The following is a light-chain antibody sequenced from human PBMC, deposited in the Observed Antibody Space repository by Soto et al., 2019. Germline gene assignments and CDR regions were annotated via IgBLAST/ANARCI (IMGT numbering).Light chain of an antibody. CDR1: SSDVGGYNY. Sequence: QSALTQPASVSGSPGQSITISCTGTSSDVGGYNYVSWYQQHPGKAPKLMICEVTNRPSGVSNRFSGSKSGNTASLTISGLQAEDEADYYCSSYTSSYTGVFGGGTKLTVV. CDR3: SSYTSSYTGV. CDR2: EVT. J-gene: IGLJ3*02. V-gene: IGLV2-14*01.